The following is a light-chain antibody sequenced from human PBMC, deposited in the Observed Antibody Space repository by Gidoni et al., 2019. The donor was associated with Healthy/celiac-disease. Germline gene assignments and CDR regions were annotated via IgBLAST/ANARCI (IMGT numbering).Light chain of an antibody. J-gene: IGKJ5*01. CDR3: QQLNSYPRT. Sequence: DIQLTQSPSFLSASVGDRVTITCRASQGISSYLAWYQQKPGKAPKLLIYAASTLQSGVPSRFSRSGSGTEFTLTISSLQPEDFATYYCQQLNSYPRTFGQGTRLEIK. CDR1: QGISSY. V-gene: IGKV1-9*01. CDR2: AAS.